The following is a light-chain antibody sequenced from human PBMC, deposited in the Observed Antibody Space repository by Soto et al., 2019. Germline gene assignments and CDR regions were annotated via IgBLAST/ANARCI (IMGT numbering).Light chain of an antibody. CDR2: EAS. CDR1: QTISSW. CDR3: QQYGSSPRT. V-gene: IGKV1-5*03. J-gene: IGKJ1*01. Sequence: DIQMTQSPSALSGSVGDRVTITCRASQTISSWLAWYQQKPGKAPKLLIYEASSLKSGVPSRFSGSGSGTEFTLTISSLQPDDFAVYYCQQYGSSPRTFGQGTKVDIK.